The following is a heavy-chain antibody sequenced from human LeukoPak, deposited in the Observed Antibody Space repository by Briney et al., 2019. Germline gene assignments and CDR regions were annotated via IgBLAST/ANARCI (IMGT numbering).Heavy chain of an antibody. CDR3: AKAKDIVVVVAATPSDY. V-gene: IGHV3-23*01. CDR1: GFTFSSYS. CDR2: ISGSGGST. J-gene: IGHJ4*02. Sequence: PGGSLRLSCAASGFTFSSYSMNWVRQAPGKGLEWVSAISGSGGSTYYADSVKGRFTISRDNSKNTLYLQMNSLRAEDTAVYYCAKAKDIVVVVAATPSDYWGQGTLVTVSS. D-gene: IGHD2-15*01.